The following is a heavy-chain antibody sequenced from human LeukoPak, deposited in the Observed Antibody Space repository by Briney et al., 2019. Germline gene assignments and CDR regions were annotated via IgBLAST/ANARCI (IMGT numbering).Heavy chain of an antibody. D-gene: IGHD1-14*01. CDR3: ARVLEGAASWEPFDF. Sequence: PSETLSLTCTVSGVSINNGGFYWSWIRQSPGRGLEWIGYTLHTGRTYYNPPLKSRVSISVDGSKNQFSLKVTSVTAADTAVYYCARVLEGAASWEPFDFWGQGTLVTVSS. V-gene: IGHV4-30-2*06. J-gene: IGHJ4*02. CDR1: GVSINNGGFY. CDR2: TLHTGRT.